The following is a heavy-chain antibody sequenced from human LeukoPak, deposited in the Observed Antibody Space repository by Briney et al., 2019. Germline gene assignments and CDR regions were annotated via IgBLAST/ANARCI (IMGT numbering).Heavy chain of an antibody. V-gene: IGHV1-69*01. CDR2: IIPIFGTA. D-gene: IGHD3-16*01. Sequence: ASVKVSCKASGGTFSSYAISWVRQAPGRGLEWMGGIIPIFGTANYAQKFQGRVTITADESTSTAYMELSSLRSEDTAVYYCARGELMGVTADYWGQGTLVTVSS. CDR1: GGTFSSYA. CDR3: ARGELMGVTADY. J-gene: IGHJ4*02.